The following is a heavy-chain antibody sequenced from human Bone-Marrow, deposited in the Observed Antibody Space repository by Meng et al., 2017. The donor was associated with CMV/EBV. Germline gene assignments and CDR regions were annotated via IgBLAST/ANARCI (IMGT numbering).Heavy chain of an antibody. J-gene: IGHJ6*02. CDR1: VYTFTSYY. Sequence: ASVKVSCKASVYTFTSYYMHWVRQAPGQGLEWMGIINPSGGSTSYAQKFQGRVTMTRDTSTSTVYMELSSLRSEDTAVYYCARDLGGGLQYTYYYYGMDLWGQGTTVTVPS. CDR2: INPSGGST. V-gene: IGHV1-46*01. D-gene: IGHD3-16*01. CDR3: ARDLGGGLQYTYYYYGMDL.